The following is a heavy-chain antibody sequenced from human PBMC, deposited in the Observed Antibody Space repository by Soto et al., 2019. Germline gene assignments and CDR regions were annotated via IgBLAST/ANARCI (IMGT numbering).Heavy chain of an antibody. V-gene: IGHV5-51*01. CDR3: AGHFPWDLFDY. J-gene: IGHJ4*02. CDR2: IYPGDSDT. Sequence: PGESLKVSGKSSGYSFTSYWIGWVRQMPGKGLEWMGIIYPGDSDTRYSPSFQGQVTISADKSISTAYLQWSSLRAEDTAVYYCAGHFPWDLFDYWGQGTLVTVS. CDR1: GYSFTSYW. D-gene: IGHD1-26*01.